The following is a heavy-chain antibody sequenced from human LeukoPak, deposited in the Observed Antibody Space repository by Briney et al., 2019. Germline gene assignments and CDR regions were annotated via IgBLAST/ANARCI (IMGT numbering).Heavy chain of an antibody. CDR3: ATREENDYGDYVGAFDI. CDR1: GFIFSTYT. CDR2: INGDGRTT. Sequence: GGSLRLSCSASGFIFSTYTMYWVRQAPGKGLEFVSVINGDGRTTYYADSVKGRFTISRDNSKNTLYLQMNSLRAEDTALYYCATREENDYGDYVGAFDIWGQGTMVTVSS. D-gene: IGHD4-17*01. J-gene: IGHJ3*02. V-gene: IGHV3-64D*06.